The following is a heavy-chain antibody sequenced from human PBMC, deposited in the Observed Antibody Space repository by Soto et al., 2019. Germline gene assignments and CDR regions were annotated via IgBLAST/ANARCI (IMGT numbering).Heavy chain of an antibody. V-gene: IGHV4-4*07. D-gene: IGHD4-4*01. CDR2: IYSKGST. CDR3: ATLTYSNWFDP. CDR1: GGSINSYY. J-gene: IGHJ5*02. Sequence: SETLSLTCTVSGGSINSYYWSWIRQPAGKGPEWIGRIYSKGSTKYDPSLESRVTMSVDTSKNQFSLKLNSVTAADTAVYYCATLTYSNWFDPWGQGTLVTVSS.